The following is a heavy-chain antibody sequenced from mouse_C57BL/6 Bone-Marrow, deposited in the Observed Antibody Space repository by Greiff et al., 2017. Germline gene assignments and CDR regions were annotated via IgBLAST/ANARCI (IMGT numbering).Heavy chain of an antibody. V-gene: IGHV1-64*01. CDR3: ARWGAGLFAY. J-gene: IGHJ3*01. CDR1: GYTFTSYW. CDR2: IHPNSGST. Sequence: QVHVKQPGAELVKPGASVKLSCKASGYTFTSYWMHWVKQRPGQGLEWIGMIHPNSGSTNYNEKFKSKATLTVDKSSSTAYMQLSSLTSEDAAVYYCARWGAGLFAYWGQGTLVTVSA.